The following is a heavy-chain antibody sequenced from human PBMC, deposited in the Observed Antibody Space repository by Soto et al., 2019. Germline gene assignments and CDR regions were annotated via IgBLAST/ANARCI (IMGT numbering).Heavy chain of an antibody. CDR1: GYTFTIYG. CDR2: ISAYNGNT. CDR3: PRAEVGANGGLGEY. D-gene: IGHD1-26*01. V-gene: IGHV1-18*04. Sequence: QVQLVQSGAEVKKPGASVKVSCKASGYTFTIYGISWVRQAPGQGLEWMGWISAYNGNTNYAQKLQGRVTMTTDTSTSTDHMEVRSLSYDDTPAYYCPRAEVGANGGLGEYWGQGTLVTVSS. J-gene: IGHJ4*02.